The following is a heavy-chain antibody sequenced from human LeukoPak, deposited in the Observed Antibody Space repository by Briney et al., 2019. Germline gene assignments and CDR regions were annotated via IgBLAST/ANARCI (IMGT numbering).Heavy chain of an antibody. CDR3: ARHRLGDWFDP. J-gene: IGHJ5*02. V-gene: IGHV4-59*08. Sequence: PSETLSLTCTVSGGSISSYYWSWIRQPPGKGLEWIGYIYYSGSTNYNPSLKSRVTISVDTSKNQFSLKLSSVTAADTAVYYCARHRLGDWFDPWGQGTLVTVSS. CDR2: IYYSGST. CDR1: GGSISSYY. D-gene: IGHD3-16*01.